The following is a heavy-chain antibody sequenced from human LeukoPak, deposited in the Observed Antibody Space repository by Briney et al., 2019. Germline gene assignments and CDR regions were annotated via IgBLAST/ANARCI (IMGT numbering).Heavy chain of an antibody. Sequence: PGGSLRLSCVASGSTFSNYAMSWVRQAPGKGLEWVSVISASGRSTYYADSVRGRFAISRDNSKNTLDLQMNSLRAEDTAVYFCAKGALRYDPYYYGMDVWGQGTTVTVSS. CDR2: ISASGRST. J-gene: IGHJ6*02. V-gene: IGHV3-23*01. CDR3: AKGALRYDPYYYGMDV. D-gene: IGHD3-3*01. CDR1: GSTFSNYA.